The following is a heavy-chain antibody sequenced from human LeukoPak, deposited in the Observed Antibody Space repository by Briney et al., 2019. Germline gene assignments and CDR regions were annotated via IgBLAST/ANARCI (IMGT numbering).Heavy chain of an antibody. Sequence: PSETLSLTCTVSGGSISNNYWSWFRQPPGKGLEWIGYIYYSGSTNYNPSLKSRVTISVDTSKSQFSLKLSSVTAAVTAVYYCASHKGFWGQGTLVTVSS. CDR3: ASHKGF. J-gene: IGHJ4*02. CDR1: GGSISNNY. CDR2: IYYSGST. V-gene: IGHV4-59*01.